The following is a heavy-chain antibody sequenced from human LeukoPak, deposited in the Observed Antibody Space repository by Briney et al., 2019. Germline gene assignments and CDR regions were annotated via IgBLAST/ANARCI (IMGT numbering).Heavy chain of an antibody. D-gene: IGHD3-22*01. CDR2: ISSNGGST. V-gene: IGHV3-64D*09. J-gene: IGHJ4*02. Sequence: GGSLRLSCSAPGFTFSIYVMHWVRQAPGKGLEDVSAISSNGGSTYYADSVKGRFTISRDNSKNTLFLQMSSLRAEDTAVYYCVKDDRYYYDRSGYPSWGQGTLVTVSS. CDR3: VKDDRYYYDRSGYPS. CDR1: GFTFSIYV.